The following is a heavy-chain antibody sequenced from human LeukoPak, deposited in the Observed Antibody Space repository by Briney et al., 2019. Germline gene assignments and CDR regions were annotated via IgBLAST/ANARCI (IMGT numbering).Heavy chain of an antibody. D-gene: IGHD1-26*01. J-gene: IGHJ4*02. CDR3: ARVREWELLRAVWYFDY. CDR1: GGSISSGGYY. CDR2: IYYSGST. Sequence: MPSETLSLTCTVSGGSISSGGYYRSWIRQHPGKGLEWIGYIYYSGSTYYNPSLKSRVTISVDTSKNQFSLKLSSVTAADTAVYYCARVREWELLRAVWYFDYWGQGTLVTVSS. V-gene: IGHV4-31*03.